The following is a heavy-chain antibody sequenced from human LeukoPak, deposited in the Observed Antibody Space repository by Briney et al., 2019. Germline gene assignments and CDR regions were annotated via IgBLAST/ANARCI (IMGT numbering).Heavy chain of an antibody. Sequence: PSETLSLTCTVSGGSISSSSYYWGWIRQPPGKGLEWIGSIYYGGSPYYTSSLKSRVTISVDTSKNQFSLKMASLTATDTAVYYCARRPIVGSTGFYFDPWGPGTLVTVPS. J-gene: IGHJ5*02. V-gene: IGHV4-39*01. CDR1: GGSISSSSYY. D-gene: IGHD1-26*01. CDR2: IYYGGSP. CDR3: ARRPIVGSTGFYFDP.